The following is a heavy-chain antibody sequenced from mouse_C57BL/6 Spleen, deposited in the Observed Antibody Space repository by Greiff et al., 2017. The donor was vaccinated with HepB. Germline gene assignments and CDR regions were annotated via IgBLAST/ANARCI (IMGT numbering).Heavy chain of an antibody. CDR2: INPSTGGT. J-gene: IGHJ3*01. V-gene: IGHV1-42*01. Sequence: EVQLQQSGPELVKPGASVKISCKASGYSFTGYYMNWVKQRPEKSLEWIGEINPSTGGTTYNQKFKAKATLTVDKSSSTAYMQLKSLTSGASAVYDCASQANWYLGCFAYWGQGTLVTVSA. D-gene: IGHD4-1*01. CDR3: ASQANWYLGCFAY. CDR1: GYSFTGYY.